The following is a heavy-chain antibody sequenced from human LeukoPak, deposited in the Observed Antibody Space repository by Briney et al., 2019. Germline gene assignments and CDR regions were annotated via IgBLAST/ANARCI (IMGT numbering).Heavy chain of an antibody. CDR3: ARAGSITILRGVTGSQSDY. CDR2: INPSGGST. Sequence: ASVKVSCKASGYTFTNYYMHWVRQAPGQGLEWVGIINPSGGSTSYAQKFQGRVTMTRDTSTSTVYMELSSLRSEDTAVYYCARAGSITILRGVTGSQSDYWGQGTLVTVSS. D-gene: IGHD3-10*01. V-gene: IGHV1-46*01. CDR1: GYTFTNYY. J-gene: IGHJ4*02.